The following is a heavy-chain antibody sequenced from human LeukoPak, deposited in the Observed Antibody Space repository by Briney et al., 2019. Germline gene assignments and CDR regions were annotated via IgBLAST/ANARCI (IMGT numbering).Heavy chain of an antibody. CDR3: AKDKGYGSGSYNYFDY. CDR1: GFTFDDYA. CDR2: ISWNSGSI. Sequence: GRSLRLSCAASGFTFDDYAMHWVRQAPGKGLEWVSGISWNSGSIGYADSVKGRSTISRDNAKNSLYLQMNSLRAEDMALYYCAKDKGYGSGSYNYFDYWGQGTLVTVSS. J-gene: IGHJ4*02. D-gene: IGHD3-10*01. V-gene: IGHV3-9*03.